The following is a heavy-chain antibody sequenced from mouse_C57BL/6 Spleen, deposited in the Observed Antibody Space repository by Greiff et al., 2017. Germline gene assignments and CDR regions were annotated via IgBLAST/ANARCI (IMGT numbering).Heavy chain of an antibody. CDR3: AREGYYDLDY. V-gene: IGHV1-85*01. D-gene: IGHD1-1*01. Sequence: VQLQQSGPELVKPGASVKLSCKASGYTFTSYDINWVKQRPGQGLEWIGWIYPRDGSTTYNEKFKGKATLAVDTSSSTADMELHSLTSEDSAVYFCAREGYYDLDYWGQGTTRTVSS. CDR2: IYPRDGST. J-gene: IGHJ2*01. CDR1: GYTFTSYD.